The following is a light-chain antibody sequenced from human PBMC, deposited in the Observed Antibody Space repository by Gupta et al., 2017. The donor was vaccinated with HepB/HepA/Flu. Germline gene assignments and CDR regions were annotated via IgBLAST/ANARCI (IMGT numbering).Light chain of an antibody. V-gene: IGLV6-57*02. Sequence: NFILTQPPSVSESPGKTVTISCTDTRGSIASNDVQWYQQRPGSAPTPVIYEYNQRHCGVPVRVGGSIDSSANSASLTISGLQTEDEADYYCQSYDSSNKRVVFGGGTKLTVL. J-gene: IGLJ2*01. CDR2: EYN. CDR1: RGSIASND. CDR3: QSYDSSNKRVV.